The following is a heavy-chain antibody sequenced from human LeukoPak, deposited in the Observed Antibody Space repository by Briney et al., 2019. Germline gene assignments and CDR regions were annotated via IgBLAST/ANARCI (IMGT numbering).Heavy chain of an antibody. CDR3: ARGHMLTGYYNFAWFDP. Sequence: GGSLRLSCAASGFTFSSYDMHWVRQPTGKGLEWVSAIGTAGDTYYSHSVKGRFIISRENAKNSLYLHMNSLSAGDTAVYFCARGHMLTGYYNFAWFDPWGQGTLVTVSS. J-gene: IGHJ5*02. CDR2: IGTAGDT. D-gene: IGHD3-9*01. CDR1: GFTFSSYD. V-gene: IGHV3-13*01.